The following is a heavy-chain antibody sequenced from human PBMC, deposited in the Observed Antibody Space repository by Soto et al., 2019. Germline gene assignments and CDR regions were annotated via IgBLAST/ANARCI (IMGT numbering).Heavy chain of an antibody. Sequence: GASVKVSCKASDYTLTSYGISWVRQAPGQGLEWMGWISSYNGNTNYAQKLQGRVSMTTDTSTSTAYMELRSLRSDDTAVYYCARTSPYCGGDCSPYYFDYWGQGTLVTVSS. J-gene: IGHJ4*02. D-gene: IGHD2-21*02. CDR2: ISSYNGNT. CDR1: DYTLTSYG. CDR3: ARTSPYCGGDCSPYYFDY. V-gene: IGHV1-18*01.